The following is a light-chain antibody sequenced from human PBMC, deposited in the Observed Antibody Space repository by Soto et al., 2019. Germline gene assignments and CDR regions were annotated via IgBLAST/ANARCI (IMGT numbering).Light chain of an antibody. CDR1: QSISSY. CDR3: QQSYSTPWT. J-gene: IGKJ1*01. Sequence: DIQMTQSPSSLSASVGDRVTITCRASQSISSYLNWYQQKPGQAPKLLIYAASSLQSGVPSRFRGSGSGTDFTLTISSLQPEDCATYYCQQSYSTPWTFGQGTKVEIK. CDR2: AAS. V-gene: IGKV1-39*01.